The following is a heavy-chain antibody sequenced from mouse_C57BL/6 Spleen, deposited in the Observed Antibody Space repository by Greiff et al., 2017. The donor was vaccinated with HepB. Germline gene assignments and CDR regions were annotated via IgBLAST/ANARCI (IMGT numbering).Heavy chain of an antibody. CDR3: ASDGYLAY. D-gene: IGHD2-3*01. J-gene: IGHJ3*01. CDR2: ISDGGSYT. V-gene: IGHV5-4*03. Sequence: EVKLVESGGGLVKPGGSLKLSCAASGFTFSSYAMSWVRQTPEKRLEWVATISDGGSYTYYTDNVKGRFTISRDNAKNNLYLQMSHLKSEDTAMYYCASDGYLAYGGQGTLVTVSA. CDR1: GFTFSSYA.